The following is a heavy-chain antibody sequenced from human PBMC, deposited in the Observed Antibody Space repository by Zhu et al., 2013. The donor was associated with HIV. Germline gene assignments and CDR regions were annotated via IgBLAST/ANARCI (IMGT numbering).Heavy chain of an antibody. CDR1: GGTFSSYA. D-gene: IGHD6-13*01. CDR3: ARAKQYSSSEGDWYFDL. V-gene: IGHV1-69*06. J-gene: IGHJ2*01. Sequence: QVQLVQSGAEVKKPGSSVKVSCKASGGTFSSYAISWVRQAPGQGLEWMGGIIPIFGTANYAQKFQGRVTITADKSTSTAYMELSSLRSEDTAVYYCARAKQYSSSEGDWYFDLWGRGTLVTVSS. CDR2: IIPIFGTA.